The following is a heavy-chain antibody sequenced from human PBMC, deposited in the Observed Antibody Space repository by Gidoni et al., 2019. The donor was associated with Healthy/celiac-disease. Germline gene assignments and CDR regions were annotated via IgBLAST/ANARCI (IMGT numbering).Heavy chain of an antibody. V-gene: IGHV4-31*03. Sequence: QVQLQESGPGLVKPSQTLSLTCTVSGGSIRSGGYYWSWIRQHPGKGLEWIGYIYYSGSTYYNPSLKSRVTISVDTSKNQFSLKLSSVTAADTAVYYCARVGGQLVGDYYFDYWGQGTLVTVSS. J-gene: IGHJ4*02. D-gene: IGHD6-6*01. CDR1: GGSIRSGGYY. CDR3: ARVGGQLVGDYYFDY. CDR2: IYYSGST.